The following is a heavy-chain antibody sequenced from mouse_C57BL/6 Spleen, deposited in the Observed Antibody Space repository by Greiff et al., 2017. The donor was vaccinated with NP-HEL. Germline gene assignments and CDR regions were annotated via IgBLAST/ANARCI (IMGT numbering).Heavy chain of an antibody. J-gene: IGHJ2*01. CDR2: IDPSDSYT. Sequence: QVQLQQPGAELVKPGASVKLSCKASGYTFTSYWMQWVKQRPGQGLEWIGEIDPSDSYTNYIQKIKGKATLTVDTSSSPAYMQLSSLPSEDSAVYYCARTAQATLFDYWGQGTTLTVSS. CDR3: ARTAQATLFDY. V-gene: IGHV1-50*01. D-gene: IGHD3-2*02. CDR1: GYTFTSYW.